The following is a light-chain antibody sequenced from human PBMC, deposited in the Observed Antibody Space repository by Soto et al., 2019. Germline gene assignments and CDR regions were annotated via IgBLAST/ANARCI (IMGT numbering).Light chain of an antibody. V-gene: IGKV3-15*01. CDR2: DAS. Sequence: EIVMTQSAFTLSVSSGERATLSCGASQSVRSNLAWYQQKPVQAPRLLVYDASTRATGIPARFSGSGSGTEFTLTISSLQSEDFAVYYCQQYNYWPPWTFGQGTKVDIK. J-gene: IGKJ1*01. CDR1: QSVRSN. CDR3: QQYNYWPPWT.